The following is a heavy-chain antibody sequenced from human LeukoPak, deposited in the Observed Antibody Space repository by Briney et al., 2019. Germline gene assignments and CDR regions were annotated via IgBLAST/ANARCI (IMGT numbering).Heavy chain of an antibody. Sequence: GGSLRLSCAASGFSVNINYVKTNYMSWVRQAPGKGLEWVSYTGSSSSTIYYADSVKGRFTISRDNARNSLYLQMNSLRAEDTAVYYCARDTGEAYYGSGSYEGGDYWGQGTLVTVSS. CDR3: ARDTGEAYYGSGSYEGGDY. V-gene: IGHV3-48*01. J-gene: IGHJ4*02. D-gene: IGHD3-10*01. CDR1: GFSVNINYVKTNY. CDR2: TGSSSSTI.